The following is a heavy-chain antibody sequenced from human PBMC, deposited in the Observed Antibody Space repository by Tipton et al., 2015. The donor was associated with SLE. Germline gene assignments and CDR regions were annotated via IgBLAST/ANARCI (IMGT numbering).Heavy chain of an antibody. Sequence: QVQLVQSGPEVKKPGASVKVSCKASGYTFTGYYMHWVRQAPGQGLEWMGRINPNSGGTNYAQKFQGRVTMTRDTSISTAYMELSRLRSDDTAVYYCARPGAYGVPDVDAFDIWGQGTMVTVSS. CDR2: INPNSGGT. V-gene: IGHV1-2*06. D-gene: IGHD2-8*01. J-gene: IGHJ3*02. CDR1: GYTFTGYY. CDR3: ARPGAYGVPDVDAFDI.